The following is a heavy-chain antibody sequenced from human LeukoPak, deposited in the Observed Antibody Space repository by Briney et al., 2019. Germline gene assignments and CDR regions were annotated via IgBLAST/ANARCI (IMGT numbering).Heavy chain of an antibody. J-gene: IGHJ4*02. CDR1: GFTFSSYW. Sequence: GGSLRLFCAASGFTFSSYWMSWVRQAPGKGLEWVANIKQDGSEKYYVDSVKGRFTISRDNAKNSLYLQMNSLRAEDTAVYYCARDYYDSSGYYGVVYYDYWGQGTLVTVSS. CDR3: ARDYYDSSGYYGVVYYDY. V-gene: IGHV3-7*01. CDR2: IKQDGSEK. D-gene: IGHD3-22*01.